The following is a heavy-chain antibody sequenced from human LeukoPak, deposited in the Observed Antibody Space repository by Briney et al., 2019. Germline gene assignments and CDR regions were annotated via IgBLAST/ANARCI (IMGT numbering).Heavy chain of an antibody. V-gene: IGHV3-9*01. Sequence: PGGSLRLSCAASGFTFEDYAMHWVRQAPGKGLEWVSGLSWNSGSRGYADSVKGRFSISRDNSKNTLYLQVNSLRADDTAVYYCANSGLNRFEYWGQGALVTVSS. J-gene: IGHJ4*02. CDR3: ANSGLNRFEY. CDR1: GFTFEDYA. D-gene: IGHD2-15*01. CDR2: LSWNSGSR.